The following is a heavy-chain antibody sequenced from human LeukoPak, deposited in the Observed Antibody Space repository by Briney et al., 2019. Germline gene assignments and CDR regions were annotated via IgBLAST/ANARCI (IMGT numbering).Heavy chain of an antibody. CDR3: ARAIDLYCSGSSCSGWWFDP. D-gene: IGHD2-15*01. CDR1: GGSISSGGYS. V-gene: IGHV4-30-2*01. Sequence: SETLSLTCAVSGGSISSGGYSWGWIRQPPGKGLEWIGYIYHSGSTYYNPSLKSRVTISVDRSKNQFSLKLSSVTAADTAVYYCARAIDLYCSGSSCSGWWFDPWGQGTLVTVSS. CDR2: IYHSGST. J-gene: IGHJ5*02.